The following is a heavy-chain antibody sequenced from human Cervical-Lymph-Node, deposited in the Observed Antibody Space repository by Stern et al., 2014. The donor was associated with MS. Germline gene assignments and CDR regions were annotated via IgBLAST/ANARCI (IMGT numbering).Heavy chain of an antibody. Sequence: QVQLVESGAEVKKPGSSVKVSCKASGGTFSSYAISWVRQAPGHGLEWMGGVIPIFGKGNYAQTVKGQVPITGDDSTHHASMPLSSLRSEDTAVDYCARGELKEGLVRGMDVWGQGTTVTVSS. CDR1: GGTFSSYA. CDR2: VIPIFGKG. V-gene: IGHV1-69*01. D-gene: IGHD1-26*01. J-gene: IGHJ6*02. CDR3: ARGELKEGLVRGMDV.